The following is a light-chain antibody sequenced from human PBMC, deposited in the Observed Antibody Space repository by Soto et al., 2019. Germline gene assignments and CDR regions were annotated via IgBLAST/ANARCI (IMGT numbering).Light chain of an antibody. CDR2: EGS. J-gene: IGLJ1*01. V-gene: IGLV2-23*01. CDR3: CSYAGSSTYV. Sequence: QSALTQPGSVSGSPGQSITISCTGTSSDVGNYNLVSWYQQHPGKAPKLMIYEGSKRPSGVSNRFSGSKSGNTASLTISILQAEDVADYYCCSYAGSSTYVFGTGTKGTVL. CDR1: SSDVGNYNL.